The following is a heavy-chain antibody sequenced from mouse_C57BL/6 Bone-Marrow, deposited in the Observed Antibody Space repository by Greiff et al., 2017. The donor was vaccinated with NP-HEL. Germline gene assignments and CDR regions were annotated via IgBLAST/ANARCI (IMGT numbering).Heavy chain of an antibody. Sequence: EVHLVESGPGLVKPSQSLSLTCSVTGYSITSGYYWNWIRQFPGNKLEWMGYISYDGSNNYNPSLKNRISITRDTSKNQFFLKLNSVTTEDTATYYCARGRIYYDYDGYYFDYWGQGTTLTVSS. CDR1: GYSITSGYY. CDR2: ISYDGSN. CDR3: ARGRIYYDYDGYYFDY. V-gene: IGHV3-6*01. D-gene: IGHD2-4*01. J-gene: IGHJ2*01.